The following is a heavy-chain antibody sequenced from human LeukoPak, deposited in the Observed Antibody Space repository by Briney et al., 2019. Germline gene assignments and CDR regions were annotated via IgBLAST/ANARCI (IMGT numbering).Heavy chain of an antibody. V-gene: IGHV3-53*01. Sequence: GGSLRLSCAASGFTFSSTYMSWVRQAPGKGLEWVSVIYIGAGSYYADSVRGRFTISRDSSKDTLYLQLNSLRAEDTAVYYCASTTMVRGALYWSWGQGTLVTVSS. D-gene: IGHD3-10*01. CDR3: ASTTMVRGALYWS. CDR2: IYIGAGS. J-gene: IGHJ5*02. CDR1: GFTFSSTY.